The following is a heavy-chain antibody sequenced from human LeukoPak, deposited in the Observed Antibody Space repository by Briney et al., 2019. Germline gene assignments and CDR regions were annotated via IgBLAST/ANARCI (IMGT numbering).Heavy chain of an antibody. CDR2: IKQDGSEK. V-gene: IGHV3-7*01. CDR1: GFTFSAYW. CDR3: AREKVVDTTLAAFDP. J-gene: IGHJ5*02. D-gene: IGHD5-18*01. Sequence: PGGSLRLSCEASGFTFSAYWMSWVRQAPGKGREWVANIKQDGSEKYYVDSVKGRFTISRDNAKNSLYLHMNSLRAEDTAVYYCAREKVVDTTLAAFDPWGQGTLVTVSS.